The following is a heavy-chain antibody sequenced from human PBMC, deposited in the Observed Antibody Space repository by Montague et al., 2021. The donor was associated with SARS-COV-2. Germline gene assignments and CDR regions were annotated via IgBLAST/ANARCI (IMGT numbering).Heavy chain of an antibody. V-gene: IGHV4-39*01. J-gene: IGHJ2*01. D-gene: IGHD3-22*01. CDR2: IYYSGST. Sequence: SETLSLTCTVSGFSIGSGDYWGWIRQPPGKGLEWIARIYYSGSTYYNPSLKSRVTTSVDTSKNQFSLKLSSVTAADTAVYYCARQPLTTMRLVVMTRTRRDFDFWGRGTLVTVSS. CDR3: ARQPLTTMRLVVMTRTRRDFDF. CDR1: GFSIGSGDY.